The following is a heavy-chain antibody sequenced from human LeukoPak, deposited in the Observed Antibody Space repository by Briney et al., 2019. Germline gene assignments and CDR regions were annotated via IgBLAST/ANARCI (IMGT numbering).Heavy chain of an antibody. V-gene: IGHV4-4*09. CDR1: GGSISSYY. J-gene: IGHJ4*02. D-gene: IGHD6-25*01. Sequence: SETLSPTCTVSGGSISSYYWSWIRQPPGKGLEWIGYIYTRGSTNYIPSLTSRVTISVDPSQHQFSLKLSSVPAADTAVYYCARHETAYFDYWGQGTLVTVSS. CDR3: ARHETAYFDY. CDR2: IYTRGST.